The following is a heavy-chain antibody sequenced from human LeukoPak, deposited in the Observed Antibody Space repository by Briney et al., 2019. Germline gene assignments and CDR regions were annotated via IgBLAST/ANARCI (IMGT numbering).Heavy chain of an antibody. Sequence: GGSLRLSCAASGFTFSSYSMNWVRQAPGKGLEWVSSISSSSSYIYYAGSVKGRFTISRDNAKNSLYLQMNSLRAEDTAVYYCARDFRYYDSSGYYELFDYWGQGTLVTVSS. CDR2: ISSSSSYI. D-gene: IGHD3-22*01. J-gene: IGHJ4*02. CDR3: ARDFRYYDSSGYYELFDY. CDR1: GFTFSSYS. V-gene: IGHV3-21*01.